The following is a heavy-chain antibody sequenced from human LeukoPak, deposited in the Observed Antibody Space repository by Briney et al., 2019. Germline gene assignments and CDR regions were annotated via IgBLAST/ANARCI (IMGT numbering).Heavy chain of an antibody. J-gene: IGHJ4*02. Sequence: SETLSLTCAVYGGSFSGYYWSWIRQPPGQGLEWIGEINHSGSTNYNPSLKSRVTISVDTSKNQSSLKLSSVTAADTAVYYCARGPRLSSSWYFRGCYFDYWGQGTLVTVSS. CDR3: ARGPRLSSSWYFRGCYFDY. CDR2: INHSGST. CDR1: GGSFSGYY. D-gene: IGHD6-13*01. V-gene: IGHV4-34*01.